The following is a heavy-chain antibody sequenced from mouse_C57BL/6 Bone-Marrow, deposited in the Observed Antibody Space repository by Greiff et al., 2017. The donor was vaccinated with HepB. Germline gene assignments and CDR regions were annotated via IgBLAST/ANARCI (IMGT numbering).Heavy chain of an antibody. V-gene: IGHV3-1*01. CDR2: ISYSGST. Sequence: EVQLQQSGPGMVKPSQSLSLTCTVTGYSITSGYDWHWIRQFRGDKLEWMGYISYSGSTNYNPSLKSRISITHDTSKNHFFLKLNSVTTEDTATYYCARDGTTVVATRYFDVWGTGTTVTVSS. D-gene: IGHD1-1*01. J-gene: IGHJ1*03. CDR3: ARDGTTVVATRYFDV. CDR1: GYSITSGYD.